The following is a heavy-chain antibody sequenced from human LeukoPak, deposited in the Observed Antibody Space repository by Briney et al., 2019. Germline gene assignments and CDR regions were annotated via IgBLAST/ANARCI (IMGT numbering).Heavy chain of an antibody. CDR1: GASIRTYY. D-gene: IGHD2-15*01. CDR2: IYYSGST. J-gene: IGHJ4*02. V-gene: IGHV4-59*01. Sequence: SETLSLTCSVSGASIRTYYWSWIRQPPGKGLEWIGYIYYSGSTNYNPSLKSRVTISVDTSKNQFSLKLSSVTAADTAVYYCARVLPAYCSGGSCLFDYWGQGTLVTVSS. CDR3: ARVLPAYCSGGSCLFDY.